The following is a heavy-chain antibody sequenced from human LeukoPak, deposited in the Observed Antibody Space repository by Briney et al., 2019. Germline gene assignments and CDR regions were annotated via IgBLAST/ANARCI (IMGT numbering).Heavy chain of an antibody. CDR3: ARIAVTYTFDY. CDR1: GFTFSNYN. D-gene: IGHD4-17*01. J-gene: IGHJ4*02. CDR2: ISYSSTNI. Sequence: KPGGSLRLSCAASGFTFSNYNMNWVRQAPGKGLEWVSSISYSSTNIYYADSVKGRFTISRDNAKKSLYLQMNSLRAEDTAVYYCARIAVTYTFDYWGQGTLVTVSS. V-gene: IGHV3-21*01.